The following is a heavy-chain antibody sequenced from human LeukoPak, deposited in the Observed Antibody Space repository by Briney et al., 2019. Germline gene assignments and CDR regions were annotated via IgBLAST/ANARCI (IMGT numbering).Heavy chain of an antibody. V-gene: IGHV4-34*01. J-gene: IGHJ4*02. CDR3: ARKLVLRYSRGYFDY. Sequence: SETLSLTCTVSGGSISSYYWSWIRQPPGKGLEWIGEINHSGSTNYNPSLKSRVTISVDTSKNQFSLKLSSVTAADTAVYYCARKLVLRYSRGYFDYWGQGTLVTVSS. CDR1: GGSISSYY. CDR2: INHSGST. D-gene: IGHD3-9*01.